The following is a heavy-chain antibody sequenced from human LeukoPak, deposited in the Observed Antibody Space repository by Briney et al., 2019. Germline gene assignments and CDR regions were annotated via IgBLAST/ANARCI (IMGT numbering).Heavy chain of an antibody. CDR2: IYYSGST. J-gene: IGHJ4*02. D-gene: IGHD1-1*01. V-gene: IGHV4-30-4*08. CDR1: GYSISSGYY. Sequence: SETLSLTCAVSGYSISSGYYWGWIRQPPGKGMEWIGYIYYSGSTYYNPSLKSRVTISVDTSKNQFSLKLSSVTAADTAVYYCARLEEEYYFDYWGQGTLVTVSS. CDR3: ARLEEEYYFDY.